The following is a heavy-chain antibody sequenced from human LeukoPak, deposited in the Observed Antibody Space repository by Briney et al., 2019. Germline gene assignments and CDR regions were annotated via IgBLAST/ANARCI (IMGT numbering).Heavy chain of an antibody. Sequence: PSETLSLTCAVYGGSFSGYYWSWIRQPPGKGLEWIGEINHSGSTNYNPSPKSRVTISVDTSKNQFSLKLSSVTAAATAVYYCARGGGYCSSTSCYVWFDPWGQGTLVTVSS. CDR2: INHSGST. J-gene: IGHJ5*02. CDR3: ARGGGYCSSTSCYVWFDP. V-gene: IGHV4-34*01. D-gene: IGHD2-2*01. CDR1: GGSFSGYY.